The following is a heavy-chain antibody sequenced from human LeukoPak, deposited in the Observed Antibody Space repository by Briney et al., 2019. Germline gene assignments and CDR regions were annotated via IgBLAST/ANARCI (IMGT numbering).Heavy chain of an antibody. D-gene: IGHD2-2*02. Sequence: GGSLRLSCAASGFTFSSYAMSWVRQAPGKGLESVSAISGSGGSTYYADSVKGRFTISRDNSKNTLYLQMNSLRAEDTAVYYCAKFMVCSSTSCYKGFDYWGQGTLVTVSS. CDR1: GFTFSSYA. J-gene: IGHJ4*02. CDR3: AKFMVCSSTSCYKGFDY. V-gene: IGHV3-23*01. CDR2: ISGSGGST.